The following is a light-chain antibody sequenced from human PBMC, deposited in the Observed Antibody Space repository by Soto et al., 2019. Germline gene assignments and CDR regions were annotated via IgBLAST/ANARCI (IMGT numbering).Light chain of an antibody. Sequence: QSALTQPASVSGSPGQSITISCTGTSSDFGSYDYVSWYQQHPGKAPKLIIFDVSYRPSGVSNRYSGSKSGNTASLTISGLQAEDEADYYCSSDTTSSSFVVFGGGTKLTVL. CDR2: DVS. CDR1: SSDFGSYDY. V-gene: IGLV2-14*03. J-gene: IGLJ2*01. CDR3: SSDTTSSSFVV.